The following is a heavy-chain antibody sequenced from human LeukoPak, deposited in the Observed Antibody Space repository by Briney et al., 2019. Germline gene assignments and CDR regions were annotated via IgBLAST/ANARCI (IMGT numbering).Heavy chain of an antibody. J-gene: IGHJ6*03. CDR1: GFTFSDSY. CDR2: ISSSGSTI. Sequence: PGGSLRLSCAASGFTFSDSYMSWIRQAPGKGLEWVSYISSSGSTIYYADSVKGRFTISRDNSKNTLYLQMNSLRAEDTAVYYCAKEGGLEYYYYYYMDVWGKGTTVTVSS. CDR3: AKEGGLEYYYYYYMDV. V-gene: IGHV3-11*04. D-gene: IGHD2-15*01.